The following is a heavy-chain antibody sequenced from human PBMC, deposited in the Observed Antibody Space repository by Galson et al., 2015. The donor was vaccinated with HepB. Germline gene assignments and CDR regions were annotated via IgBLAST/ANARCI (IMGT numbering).Heavy chain of an antibody. CDR3: ARAILPTLTTGRYLDY. D-gene: IGHD4-17*01. CDR1: GESFSGYY. V-gene: IGHV4-34*01. Sequence: ETLSLTCAVYGESFSGYYWSWIRQPPGGGLEWIGESDPSGGTNYNPSLKSRVTISVDTSKNQFSLKITSVTAADTALYYCARAILPTLTTGRYLDYWGRGILVTVSS. J-gene: IGHJ4*02. CDR2: SDPSGGT.